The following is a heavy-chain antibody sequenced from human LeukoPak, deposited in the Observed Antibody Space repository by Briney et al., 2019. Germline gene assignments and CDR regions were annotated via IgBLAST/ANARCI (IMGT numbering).Heavy chain of an antibody. CDR1: GGSFSGYY. CDR2: INHSGST. Sequence: SETLSLTCAVYGGSFSGYYWSWIRQPPGKGLEWIGEINHSGSTNYNPSLKSRVTISVDTSKNQFSLKLSSVTAADTAVYYCARDFYDSSGFSNWFDPWGQGTLVTVSS. CDR3: ARDFYDSSGFSNWFDP. V-gene: IGHV4-34*01. J-gene: IGHJ5*02. D-gene: IGHD3-22*01.